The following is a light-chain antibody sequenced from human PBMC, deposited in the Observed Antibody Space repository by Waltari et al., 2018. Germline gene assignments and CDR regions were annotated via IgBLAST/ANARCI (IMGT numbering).Light chain of an antibody. CDR1: SSDIGAFDL. J-gene: IGLJ2*01. Sequence: QSVLAQPASVSGSPGQSITISCTGSSSDIGAFDLVSWYQQHPGRAPRLIIRNVSERPSGVLHRFSGSKSGNTASLTISSLRSEDESLYFCSSFTTGSTGLFGGGTKLTVL. CDR2: NVS. CDR3: SSFTTGSTGL. V-gene: IGLV2-14*03.